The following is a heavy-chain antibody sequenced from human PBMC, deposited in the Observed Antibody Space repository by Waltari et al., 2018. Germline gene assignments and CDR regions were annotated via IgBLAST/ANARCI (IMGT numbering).Heavy chain of an antibody. V-gene: IGHV1-69*16. D-gene: IGHD2-15*01. Sequence: QVQLVQSGAEVKKPGSSVTVSCTASGDTFSSNTPSRGRQAPGQWLEWMGGIIPFLGTPNYAQKFQGRVTMTRNTSISTAYMELSSLRSEDTAVYYCARGDCSGGSCYFFDYWGQGTLVTVSS. CDR3: ARGDCSGGSCYFFDY. CDR2: IIPFLGTP. J-gene: IGHJ4*02. CDR1: GDTFSSNT.